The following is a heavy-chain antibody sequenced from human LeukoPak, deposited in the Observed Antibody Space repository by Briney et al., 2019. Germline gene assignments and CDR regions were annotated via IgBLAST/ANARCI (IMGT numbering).Heavy chain of an antibody. D-gene: IGHD6-19*01. J-gene: IGHJ3*02. Sequence: SETLSLTCNVSGGSISSYYWNWIRQSPGKGLEWLGYFYYSGGTNYNPSLQSRVTISVDASKNQVSLMLSSVTAADTAVYFCARSTSGWFAAFDIWGQGTLVTVSS. CDR3: ARSTSGWFAAFDI. CDR2: FYYSGGT. CDR1: GGSISSYY. V-gene: IGHV4-59*01.